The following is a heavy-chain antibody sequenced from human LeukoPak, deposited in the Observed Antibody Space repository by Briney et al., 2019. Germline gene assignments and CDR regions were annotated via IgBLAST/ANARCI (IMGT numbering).Heavy chain of an antibody. CDR2: INAGNGNT. D-gene: IGHD3-10*01. CDR3: ARVPLYYYGSGRYISYYYGMDV. CDR1: GYTFTSYA. Sequence: ASVTVSCKASGYTFTSYAMHWVRQAPGQRLEWMGWINAGNGNTKYSQKFQGRVTITRDTSASTAYMELSSLRSEDTAVYYCARVPLYYYGSGRYISYYYGMDVWGQGTTVTVSS. V-gene: IGHV1-3*01. J-gene: IGHJ6*02.